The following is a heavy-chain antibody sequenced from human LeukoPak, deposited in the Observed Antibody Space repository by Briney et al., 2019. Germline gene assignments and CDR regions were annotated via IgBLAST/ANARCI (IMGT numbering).Heavy chain of an antibody. D-gene: IGHD3-22*01. Sequence: SETLSLTCTVSGGSISSYYWSWIRLPPGKGLEWIGYVYSSGSTKYNPSLESRVTISVDTSKNQFSLRLSSVTAADTAVYYCTRDRKYCDDSGGYSPSYCYGMDVWGQGTTVTVSS. J-gene: IGHJ6*02. CDR3: TRDRKYCDDSGGYSPSYCYGMDV. V-gene: IGHV4-59*01. CDR1: GGSISSYY. CDR2: VYSSGST.